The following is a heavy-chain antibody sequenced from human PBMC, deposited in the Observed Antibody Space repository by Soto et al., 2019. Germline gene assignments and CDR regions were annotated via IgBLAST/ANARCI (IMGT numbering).Heavy chain of an antibody. D-gene: IGHD3-16*02. V-gene: IGHV3-48*03. CDR3: ARGNSPVNVF. Sequence: GGSLRLSCVASGFTFHNYEMNWVRQAPGKGLEWISYITSIGSTTCYADSVKGRFAISRDNAKNSLYLQMNSLGAEDTAVYYCARGNSPVNVFWGQGTQVTVSS. CDR1: GFTFHNYE. J-gene: IGHJ4*02. CDR2: ITSIGSTT.